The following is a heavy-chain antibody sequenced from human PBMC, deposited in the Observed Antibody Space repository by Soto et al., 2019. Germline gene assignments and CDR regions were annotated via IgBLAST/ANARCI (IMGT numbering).Heavy chain of an antibody. J-gene: IGHJ5*02. CDR3: GRDSTVTTSPWNWFDP. CDR2: INSDGSST. CDR1: GFTFSTSW. V-gene: IGHV3-74*01. D-gene: IGHD4-17*01. Sequence: EVQLVESGGGLVQPGGSLRLSCAASGFTFSTSWMHWVRQAPGKGLVWVSRINSDGSSTTYADSVKGRFTISRDNAKNTLYLQMSSLRVEDTAVYYCGRDSTVTTSPWNWFDPWGQGTLVTVSS.